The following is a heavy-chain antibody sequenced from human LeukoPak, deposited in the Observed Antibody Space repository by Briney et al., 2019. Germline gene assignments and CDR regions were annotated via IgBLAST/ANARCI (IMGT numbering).Heavy chain of an antibody. Sequence: GGSLTRSGSASGFTFSTYAMMWLGQAPGKEREGVSLISGVGDNTYYADSVKGRFTISRDNSRNTLYLQMNSLRAEDTALYYCARGDSISWYAYWGRGILVTVSS. J-gene: IGHJ4*02. CDR3: ARGDSISWYAY. D-gene: IGHD6-13*01. CDR1: GFTFSTYA. V-gene: IGHV3-23*01. CDR2: ISGVGDNT.